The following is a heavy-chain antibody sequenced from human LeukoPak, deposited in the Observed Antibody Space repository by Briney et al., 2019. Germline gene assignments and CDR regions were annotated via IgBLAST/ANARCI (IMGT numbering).Heavy chain of an antibody. Sequence: SETLSLTCTVSGGSISSYYWSWIRQPPGKGLEWIGYIYYSGSTNYNPSLKSRVTISVDTSKNQFSLKLSSVTAADTAVYYCAGAIAAAGGWFDPWGQGTLVTVSS. CDR1: GGSISSYY. CDR2: IYYSGST. V-gene: IGHV4-59*01. CDR3: AGAIAAAGGWFDP. D-gene: IGHD6-13*01. J-gene: IGHJ5*02.